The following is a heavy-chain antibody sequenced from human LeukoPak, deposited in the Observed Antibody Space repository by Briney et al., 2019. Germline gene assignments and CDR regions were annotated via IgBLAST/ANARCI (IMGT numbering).Heavy chain of an antibody. CDR2: ITSSSDST. Sequence: PGGSLRLSCAASGFAFGKFSMNWVRQAPGKGLEWISYITSSSDSTYYADSVKGRFTISRDNAKNSLYLQMNSLRDDDTALYYCARAIASYGNSAYWGQGILVTVSS. CDR3: ARAIASYGNSAY. D-gene: IGHD4-23*01. V-gene: IGHV3-48*02. J-gene: IGHJ4*02. CDR1: GFAFGKFS.